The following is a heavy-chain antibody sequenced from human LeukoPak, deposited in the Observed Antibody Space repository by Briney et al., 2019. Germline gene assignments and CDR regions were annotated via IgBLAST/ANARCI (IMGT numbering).Heavy chain of an antibody. Sequence: GGSLRLSCAASGFTVSSNYMSWVRQAPGKGPEWVSVIYSGGSTYYADSVKGRFTISRDNSKNTLYLQMNSLRAEDTAVYYCARVGGYDYDLDYWGQGTLVTVSS. CDR1: GFTVSSNY. CDR3: ARVGGYDYDLDY. J-gene: IGHJ4*02. D-gene: IGHD5-12*01. CDR2: IYSGGST. V-gene: IGHV3-66*01.